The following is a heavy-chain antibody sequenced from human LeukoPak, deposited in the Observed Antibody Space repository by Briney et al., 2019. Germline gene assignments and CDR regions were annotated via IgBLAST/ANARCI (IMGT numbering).Heavy chain of an antibody. CDR3: TKGISTEDYRFFF. CDR1: GFTFTNYG. J-gene: IGHJ4*02. Sequence: GGSLRLSCTTSGFTFTNYGFHWVRQAPDKGLEWMSFIKSDGTDKHYADSVKGRFTISRDNSKNTLYLQMDSLRPEDTAVYYCTKGISTEDYRFFFWGQGALVTVSS. CDR2: IKSDGTDK. D-gene: IGHD3-16*02. V-gene: IGHV3-30*02.